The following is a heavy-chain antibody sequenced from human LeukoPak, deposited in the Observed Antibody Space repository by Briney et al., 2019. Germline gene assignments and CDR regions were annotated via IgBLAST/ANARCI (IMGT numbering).Heavy chain of an antibody. Sequence: SETLSLTCAVYGGSFSPYYWSWIRQPPGKGLEWIGEINHSGSTNYNPSLKSRVTISVDTSKNQFSLRLSSVTAADTAVYYCARGGFYCGGDCYVDYWGQGTLVTFSS. CDR2: INHSGST. J-gene: IGHJ4*02. CDR3: ARGGFYCGGDCYVDY. V-gene: IGHV4-34*01. CDR1: GGSFSPYY. D-gene: IGHD2-21*02.